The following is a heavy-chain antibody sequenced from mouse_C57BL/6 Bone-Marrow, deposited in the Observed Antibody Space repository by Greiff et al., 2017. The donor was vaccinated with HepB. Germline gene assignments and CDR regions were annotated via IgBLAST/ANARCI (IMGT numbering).Heavy chain of an antibody. V-gene: IGHV1-81*01. CDR1: GYTFTSYG. Sequence: QVQLQQSGAELARPGASVKLSCKASGYTFTSYGISWVKQRTGQGLEWIGEIYPRSGNTYYNEKFKGKATLTADKSSSTASMELRSLTSEDSAVYFCARPAYYSNYRPYYFDYWGQGTTLTVSS. CDR3: ARPAYYSNYRPYYFDY. D-gene: IGHD2-5*01. CDR2: IYPRSGNT. J-gene: IGHJ2*01.